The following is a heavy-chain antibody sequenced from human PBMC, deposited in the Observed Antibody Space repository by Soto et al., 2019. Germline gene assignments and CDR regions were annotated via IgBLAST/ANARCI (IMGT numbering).Heavy chain of an antibody. V-gene: IGHV1-2*04. J-gene: IGHJ6*02. CDR3: ARVTQDFYYGMDV. CDR2: IDPDSGDT. Sequence: ASVKVSCKVSGYTLTELSMHWVREAHGQGLEWMGGIDPDSGDTIYAQKFQGWVTMTRDTSISTAYMELSRLRSDDTAVYYCARVTQDFYYGMDVWGQGTTVTVSS. CDR1: GYTLTELS. D-gene: IGHD2-15*01.